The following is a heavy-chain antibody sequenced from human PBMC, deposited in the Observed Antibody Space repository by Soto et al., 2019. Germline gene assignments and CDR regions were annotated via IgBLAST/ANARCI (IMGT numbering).Heavy chain of an antibody. Sequence: GGSLRLSCAASGFTFSSYWMHWVRQAPGKGLVWVSRINSDGSSTSYADSVKGRFTISRDNAKNTLYLQMNSLRAEDTAVYYCAREGLRSREGAFDYWGQGTLVTVSS. V-gene: IGHV3-74*01. CDR3: AREGLRSREGAFDY. CDR1: GFTFSSYW. D-gene: IGHD1-26*01. CDR2: INSDGSST. J-gene: IGHJ4*02.